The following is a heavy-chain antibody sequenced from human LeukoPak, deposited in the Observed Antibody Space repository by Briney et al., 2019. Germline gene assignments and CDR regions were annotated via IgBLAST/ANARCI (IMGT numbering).Heavy chain of an antibody. D-gene: IGHD1-26*01. CDR3: ARDVSGSSPYFDY. Sequence: ASVKVSCKASGYTLTGYCMHWVRQAPGQGLEWMGWINPNSGGTNYAQKFQGRVTMTRDTSISTAYMELSRLRSDDTAVYYCARDVSGSSPYFDYWGQGTLVTVSS. J-gene: IGHJ4*02. CDR1: GYTLTGYC. CDR2: INPNSGGT. V-gene: IGHV1-2*02.